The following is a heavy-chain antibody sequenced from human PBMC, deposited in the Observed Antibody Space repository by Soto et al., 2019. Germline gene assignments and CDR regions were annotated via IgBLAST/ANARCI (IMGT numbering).Heavy chain of an antibody. CDR3: VREPRYCSGGSCSIMGDAFDI. CDR2: IYNEFT. J-gene: IGHJ3*02. CDR1: GFTVTDIY. V-gene: IGHV3-66*01. Sequence: EVQLVESGGGLVQPGGSLRLSCVASGFTVTDIYMNWVRQAPGKGLEWVSVIYNEFTDYADSVRGRFSITTVSSKNALYLQMNGLRAEDSAVYYCVREPRYCSGGSCSIMGDAFDIWGQGTMVTVSS. D-gene: IGHD2-15*01.